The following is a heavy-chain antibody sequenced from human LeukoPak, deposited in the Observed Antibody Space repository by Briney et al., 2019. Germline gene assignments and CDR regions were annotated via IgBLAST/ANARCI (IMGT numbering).Heavy chain of an antibody. Sequence: GGSLRLSCAASGFTFSTYWMSWVHQAPGKGLEWVANIKQDGSEKYYVDSVKGRFTISRDNAKSSLYLQMNSLRAEDTAVYFCARGGAPGFYFDYWGQGTLVTVSS. CDR1: GFTFSTYW. V-gene: IGHV3-7*01. D-gene: IGHD3-10*01. CDR2: IKQDGSEK. CDR3: ARGGAPGFYFDY. J-gene: IGHJ4*02.